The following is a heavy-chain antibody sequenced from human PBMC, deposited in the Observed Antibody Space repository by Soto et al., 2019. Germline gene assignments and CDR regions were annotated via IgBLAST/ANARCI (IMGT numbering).Heavy chain of an antibody. D-gene: IGHD5-18*01. CDR2: ISGAGGTT. V-gene: IGHV3-23*01. J-gene: IGHJ4*02. Sequence: GGSLRLSCAASGFTFSNYAMSWVRQAPGKGLEWVSSISGAGGTTYYADSVKGRFTISRDNSKNTLYLQMNSLRAEDTAVYHCATIQLWISPFDYWGQGTLVTVSS. CDR3: ATIQLWISPFDY. CDR1: GFTFSNYA.